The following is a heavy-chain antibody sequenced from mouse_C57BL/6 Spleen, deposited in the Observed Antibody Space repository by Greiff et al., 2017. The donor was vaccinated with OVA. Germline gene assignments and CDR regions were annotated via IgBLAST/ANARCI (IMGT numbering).Heavy chain of an antibody. D-gene: IGHD1-1*01. CDR1: GYTFTSYW. Sequence: QVQLQQPGAELVKPGASVKLSCKASGYTFTSYWMHWVKQRPGQGLEWIGMIHPNSGSTNYTEKFKSKATLTVDKSSSPAYLQLSSLTSEDSAVNDSASTHYYGSSPWADWGKGTLVTVSA. CDR2: IHPNSGST. CDR3: ASTHYYGSSPWAD. J-gene: IGHJ3*01. V-gene: IGHV1-64*01.